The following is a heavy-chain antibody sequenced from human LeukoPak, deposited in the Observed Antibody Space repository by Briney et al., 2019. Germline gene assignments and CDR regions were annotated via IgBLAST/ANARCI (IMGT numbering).Heavy chain of an antibody. CDR2: ISTNTGNP. V-gene: IGHV7-4-1*02. CDR1: GYTFTSYA. D-gene: IGHD2-2*01. CDR3: ARDSRIVVVPAAKYYMDV. J-gene: IGHJ6*03. Sequence: ASVKVSCKASGYTFTSYAMNWVRQAPGQGLEWMGWISTNTGNPTYAQGFTGRFVFSLDTSVSTAYLQISSLKAEDTAVYYCARDSRIVVVPAAKYYMDVWGKGTTVTVSS.